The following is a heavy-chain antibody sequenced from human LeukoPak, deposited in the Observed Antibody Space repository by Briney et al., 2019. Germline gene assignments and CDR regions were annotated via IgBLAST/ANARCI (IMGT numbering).Heavy chain of an antibody. CDR1: GGSISSYY. V-gene: IGHV4-59*08. Sequence: SETLSLTCTVSGGSISSYYWSWIRQPPGEGLEWIGYIYYSGSTNYNPSLKSRVTISVDTSKNQFSLKLSSVTAADTAVYYCARLGGDYYGSGSYYNWFDPWGQGTLVTVSS. D-gene: IGHD3-10*01. J-gene: IGHJ5*02. CDR3: ARLGGDYYGSGSYYNWFDP. CDR2: IYYSGST.